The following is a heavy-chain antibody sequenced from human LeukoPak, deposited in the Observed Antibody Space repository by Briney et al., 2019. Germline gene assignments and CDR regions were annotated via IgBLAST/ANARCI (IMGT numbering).Heavy chain of an antibody. V-gene: IGHV3-7*01. CDR3: ARWVGDGYDY. J-gene: IGHJ4*02. D-gene: IGHD5-24*01. CDR1: GFTFSGHW. CDR2: IKQDGSDK. Sequence: GGSLRLSCAASGFTFSGHWMSWVRQAPAKGLEWVAIIKQDGSDKHYVDSVKGRFTISRDNAKNSLYLEMNSLRPEDTAVYYCARWVGDGYDYWGLGTLVTVSS.